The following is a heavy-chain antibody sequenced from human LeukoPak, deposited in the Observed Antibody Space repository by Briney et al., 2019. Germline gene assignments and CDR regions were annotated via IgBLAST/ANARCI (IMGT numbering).Heavy chain of an antibody. Sequence: PSETLSLTCTVSGGSISSYYWSWIRQPPGKGLEWIGYIYYSGSTNYNPSLKSRVTISVDTSKNQFSLKLSSVTAADTAVYYCARTQGVGATTGWGQGTLVTVSS. D-gene: IGHD1-26*01. CDR1: GGSISSYY. CDR2: IYYSGST. V-gene: IGHV4-59*08. J-gene: IGHJ4*02. CDR3: ARTQGVGATTG.